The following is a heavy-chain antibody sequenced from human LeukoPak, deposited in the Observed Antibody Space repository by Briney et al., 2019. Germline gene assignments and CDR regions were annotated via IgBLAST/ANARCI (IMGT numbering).Heavy chain of an antibody. CDR3: AKRLMGTVTTYFDY. Sequence: AGGSLRLSCAASGFTFSSYAMSWVRQAPGKGLEWVSTIGAGGDNTYYADSVKGRFTISRGNSKNTLYLQMNTLGAEDTAVYYCAKRLMGTVTTYFDYWGQGTLVTVSS. D-gene: IGHD4-17*01. V-gene: IGHV3-23*01. CDR2: IGAGGDNT. CDR1: GFTFSSYA. J-gene: IGHJ4*02.